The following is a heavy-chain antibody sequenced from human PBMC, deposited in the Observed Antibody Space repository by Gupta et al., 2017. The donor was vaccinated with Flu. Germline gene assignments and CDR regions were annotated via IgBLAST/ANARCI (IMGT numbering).Heavy chain of an antibody. CDR3: ARVGEGGNFWSGSYSVDY. J-gene: IGHJ4*02. Sequence: EVQLVESGGGLVQPGGSLRLSCAASGFTFRSYWMSWVRQAPGKGLEWVANIKHDGSEKYHMDSVKGRFSISRDNTKTSLYLHMNSLRAEDTAVYYCARVGEGGNFWSGSYSVDYWGQGTLVIVSS. CDR1: GFTFRSYW. CDR2: IKHDGSEK. V-gene: IGHV3-7*01. D-gene: IGHD3-3*01.